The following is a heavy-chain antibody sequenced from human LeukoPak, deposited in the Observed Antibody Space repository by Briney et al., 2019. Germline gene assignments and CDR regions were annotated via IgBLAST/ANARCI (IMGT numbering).Heavy chain of an antibody. J-gene: IGHJ4*02. Sequence: GGPLRLSCAASGFTFSSYAMSWVRQAPGKGLEWVSAISGSGGSTYYADSVKGRFTISRDNSKNTLYLQMNSLRAEDTAVYYCAKAGFTYYDFWSGSGNVDYWGQGTLVTVSS. D-gene: IGHD3-3*01. CDR3: AKAGFTYYDFWSGSGNVDY. V-gene: IGHV3-23*01. CDR2: ISGSGGST. CDR1: GFTFSSYA.